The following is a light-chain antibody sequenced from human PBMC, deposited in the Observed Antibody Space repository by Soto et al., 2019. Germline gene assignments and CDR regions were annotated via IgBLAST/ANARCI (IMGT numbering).Light chain of an antibody. Sequence: IQLTQSPSSLSASVGDRVTISCRASQGIANFLAWYQQKPGKAPKLLIYGASTLRSGVPSRFSGSGSGTDFTLTISSLQPEDFATYYCQQLNSFPIPSGPGTKVDIK. CDR2: GAS. V-gene: IGKV1-9*01. CDR1: QGIANF. J-gene: IGKJ3*01. CDR3: QQLNSFPIP.